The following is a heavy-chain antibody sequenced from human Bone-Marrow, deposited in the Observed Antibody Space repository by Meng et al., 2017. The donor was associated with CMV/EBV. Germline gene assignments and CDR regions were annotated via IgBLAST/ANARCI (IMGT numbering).Heavy chain of an antibody. J-gene: IGHJ3*02. CDR1: GFTFSSYS. Sequence: GESLKISCAASGFTFSSYSMKWVRQAPGKGLEWVSSISSGSSSYIYYADSVKGRFTISRDNAKDSLYLQMSSLRGEDTAVYYCARAFPFSSGFRHDAFDIWGQGTMVTVSS. V-gene: IGHV3-21*01. CDR3: ARAFPFSSGFRHDAFDI. CDR2: ISSGSSSYI. D-gene: IGHD3-22*01.